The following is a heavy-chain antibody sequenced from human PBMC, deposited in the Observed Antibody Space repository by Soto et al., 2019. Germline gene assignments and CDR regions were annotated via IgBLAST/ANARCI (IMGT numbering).Heavy chain of an antibody. CDR2: IKEDGDEK. D-gene: IGHD3-3*01. CDR3: ARGLRFLEWQSSHWYYGKDV. J-gene: IGHJ6*02. V-gene: IGHV3-7*03. CDR1: GFTFSTYW. Sequence: GGSLRLSCAASGFTFSTYWMSWVRQAPGKGLEWVANIKEDGDEKYYVDSVKGRFTISRDNAKNSLYLQMNGLRAEDTAIYYCARGLRFLEWQSSHWYYGKDVWGQGTTVTVSS.